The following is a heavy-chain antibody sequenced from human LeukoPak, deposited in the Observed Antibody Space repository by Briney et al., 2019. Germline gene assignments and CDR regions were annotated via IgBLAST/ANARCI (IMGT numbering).Heavy chain of an antibody. CDR1: GFTFSSYW. Sequence: PGGSLRLSCAASGFTFSSYWMHWVRQAPGKGLVWVSRINSDGSSTSYADSVKGRFTISRDNSKSTLYLQMNSLRAEDTAVYYCAKDPPMYSGSYLGGDYWGQGTLVTVSS. J-gene: IGHJ4*02. V-gene: IGHV3-74*01. D-gene: IGHD1-26*01. CDR2: INSDGSST. CDR3: AKDPPMYSGSYLGGDY.